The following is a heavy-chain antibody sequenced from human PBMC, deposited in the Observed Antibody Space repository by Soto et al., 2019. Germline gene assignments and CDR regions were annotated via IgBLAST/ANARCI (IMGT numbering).Heavy chain of an antibody. Sequence: SETLSLTCAVYGGSFSGYNWSWIRQPPGKGLEWIGEINHSGSTNYNPSLRSRVTISVDTSKNQFSLMLSSVTAADTAVYYCARGVKRAGLTGYPRPNYYMDVWGKGTTVTVSS. V-gene: IGHV4-34*01. CDR3: ARGVKRAGLTGYPRPNYYMDV. CDR2: INHSGST. J-gene: IGHJ6*03. D-gene: IGHD3-9*01. CDR1: GGSFSGYN.